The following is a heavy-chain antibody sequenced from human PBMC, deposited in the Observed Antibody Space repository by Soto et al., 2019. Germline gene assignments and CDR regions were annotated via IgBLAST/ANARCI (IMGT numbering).Heavy chain of an antibody. CDR3: AREDGSGSYDYYYYGMDV. CDR1: GFTLSSYG. CDR2: IWYDGSNK. D-gene: IGHD3-10*01. Sequence: GGSLRLSCAASGFTLSSYGMHWVRQAPGKGLEWVAVIWYDGSNKYYADSVKGRFTISRDNSKNTLYLQMNSLRAEDTAVYYCAREDGSGSYDYYYYGMDVWGQRTTVTVSS. V-gene: IGHV3-33*01. J-gene: IGHJ6*02.